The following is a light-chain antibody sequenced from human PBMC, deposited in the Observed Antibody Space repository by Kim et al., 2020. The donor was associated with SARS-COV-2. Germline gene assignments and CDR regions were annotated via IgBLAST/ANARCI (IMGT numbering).Light chain of an antibody. CDR2: DTS. CDR1: TGPVTSGHY. Sequence: QAVVTQEPSLTVSPGGTVTLTCDSTTGPVTSGHYAFWFQQRPGQAPKTLIYDTSKRQSWTPSRFSGSLSRDKAALTLSGAQAEDEADYYCLLYYGGRRVFGGGTQLTVL. CDR3: LLYYGGRRV. V-gene: IGLV7-46*01. J-gene: IGLJ3*02.